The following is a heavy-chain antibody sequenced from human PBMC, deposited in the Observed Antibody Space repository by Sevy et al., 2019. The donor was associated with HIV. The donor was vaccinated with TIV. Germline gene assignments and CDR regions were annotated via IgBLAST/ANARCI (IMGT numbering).Heavy chain of an antibody. CDR2: ISYDGSNK. V-gene: IGHV3-30-3*01. CDR3: ARDPSLLITMIGPYWFDP. J-gene: IGHJ5*02. CDR1: GFTFSSYA. Sequence: GGSLRLSCAASGFTFSSYAMHWVRQAPGKGLEWVAVISYDGSNKYYADSVKGRFTISRDNSKNTLYLQMNSLRAEDTAVYYCARDPSLLITMIGPYWFDPWGQRTLVTVSS. D-gene: IGHD3-22*01.